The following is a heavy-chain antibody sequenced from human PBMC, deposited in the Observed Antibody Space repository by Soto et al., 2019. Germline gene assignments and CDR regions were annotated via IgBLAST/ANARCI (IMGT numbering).Heavy chain of an antibody. V-gene: IGHV1-18*01. CDR1: GYTFTSYG. Sequence: QVQLVQSGAQVKKPGASVKVSCKASGYTFTSYGISWVRQAPGQGLEWMGWISAYNGNTNYAQKLQGRVNMTTNTSTSTVYVQLTGLRSDDTAVFYCARDVFDNLDGLFPFDYGGQETLVTVSS. J-gene: IGHJ4*02. CDR3: ARDVFDNLDGLFPFDY. D-gene: IGHD3-9*01. CDR2: ISAYNGNT.